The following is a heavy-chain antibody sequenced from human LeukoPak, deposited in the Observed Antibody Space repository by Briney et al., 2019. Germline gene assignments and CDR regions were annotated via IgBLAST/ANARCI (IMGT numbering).Heavy chain of an antibody. Sequence: GASVKVSCKASGYTFTGYYMHWVRQAPGQGLEWMGWINPNSGGTNYAQKFQGRVTMTRDTSISTAYMELSRLRSDDTAVYYSARDKGVWSGYFDYWGQGTLVTVSS. CDR3: ARDKGVWSGYFDY. CDR1: GYTFTGYY. V-gene: IGHV1-2*02. J-gene: IGHJ4*02. D-gene: IGHD3-3*01. CDR2: INPNSGGT.